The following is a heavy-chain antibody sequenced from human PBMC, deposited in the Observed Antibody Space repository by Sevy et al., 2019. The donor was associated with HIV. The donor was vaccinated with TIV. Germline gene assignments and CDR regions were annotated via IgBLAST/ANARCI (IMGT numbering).Heavy chain of an antibody. CDR2: IYHSGST. V-gene: IGHV4-38-2*01. CDR3: ARVGDSSGYYGASTGTAIDY. J-gene: IGHJ4*02. CDR1: GYSISSGYY. D-gene: IGHD3-22*01. Sequence: SETLSLTCAVSGYSISSGYYWGWIRQPPGKGLEWIGSIYHSGSTYYNPSLKSRVTISVVTSKNQFSLKLSSVTAADTAVYYCARVGDSSGYYGASTGTAIDYWGQGTLVTVSS.